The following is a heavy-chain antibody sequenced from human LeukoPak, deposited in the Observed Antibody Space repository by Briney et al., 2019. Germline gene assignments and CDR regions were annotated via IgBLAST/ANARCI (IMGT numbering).Heavy chain of an antibody. CDR1: GCTFSSYA. Sequence: SVNVSCKASGCTFSSYAISWVRQAPGQGLEWMGRIIPILGIANYAQKFQGRVTITADKSTSTAYMELSSLRSEDTAVYYCARDYCSSTSCYANWFDPWGQGTLVTVSS. CDR3: ARDYCSSTSCYANWFDP. J-gene: IGHJ5*02. CDR2: IIPILGIA. V-gene: IGHV1-69*04. D-gene: IGHD2-2*01.